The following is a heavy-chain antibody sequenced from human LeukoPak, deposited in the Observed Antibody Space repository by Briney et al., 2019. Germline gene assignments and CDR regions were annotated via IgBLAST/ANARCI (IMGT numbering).Heavy chain of an antibody. CDR3: ATSSSSFDYFDY. CDR2: IYYTGST. J-gene: IGHJ4*02. Sequence: KPSETLSLTCTVSGGSIRSYYWSWIRQPPGKGLEWIGYIYYTGSTDSNPSLKSRVTISADKSISTAYLQWSSLKASDTAMYYCATSSSSFDYFDYWGQGTLVTVSS. V-gene: IGHV4-59*12. D-gene: IGHD6-6*01. CDR1: GGSIRSYY.